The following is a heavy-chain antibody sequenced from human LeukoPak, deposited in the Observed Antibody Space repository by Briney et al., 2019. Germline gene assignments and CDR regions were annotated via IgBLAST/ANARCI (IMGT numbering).Heavy chain of an antibody. CDR1: GYTVTSYY. CDR2: LNPSGGSS. D-gene: IGHD5-24*01. Sequence: GASVKVSCKASGYTVTSYYMHWVRQAPGQGLEWMAILNPSGGSSNYAQKFQGRATLTRATSTGTVYMELSSLRSEYTAVYYCASVYKHGMDVWGQGTTVIVSS. CDR3: ASVYKHGMDV. J-gene: IGHJ6*02. V-gene: IGHV1-46*01.